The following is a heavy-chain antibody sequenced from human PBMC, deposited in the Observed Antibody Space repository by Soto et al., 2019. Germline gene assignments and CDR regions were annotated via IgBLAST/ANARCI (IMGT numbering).Heavy chain of an antibody. CDR2: IYYSGST. Sequence: PSETLSLTCTVSGGSISSSSYYWGWIRQPPGKGLEWIGSIYYSGSTYYNPSLKSRVTISVDTSKNQFSLKLSSVTAADTAVYYCARRTMTTANYDAFDIWGQGTMVTV. CDR1: GGSISSSSYY. V-gene: IGHV4-39*01. CDR3: ARRTMTTANYDAFDI. D-gene: IGHD4-17*01. J-gene: IGHJ3*02.